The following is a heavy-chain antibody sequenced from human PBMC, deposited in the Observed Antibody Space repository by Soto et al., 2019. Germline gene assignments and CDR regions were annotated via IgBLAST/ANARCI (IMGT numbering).Heavy chain of an antibody. CDR3: AHKKTFYDDLTGYYNPPDFDY. CDR1: GFSLSTSGVG. Sequence: QITLKESGPTLVKPTQTLTLTCTFSGFSLSTSGVGVGWIRQPPGKALEGLALIYWDDEKRYSPSLRSRLTITKHTYKNQVVLRVTNVDPVDTGTYYGAHKKTFYDDLTGYYNPPDFDYWGPGTQVIVSS. D-gene: IGHD3-9*01. V-gene: IGHV2-5*02. CDR2: IYWDDEK. J-gene: IGHJ4*02.